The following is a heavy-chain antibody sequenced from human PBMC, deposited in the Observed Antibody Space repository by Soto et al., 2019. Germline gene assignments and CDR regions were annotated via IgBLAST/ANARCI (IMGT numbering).Heavy chain of an antibody. J-gene: IGHJ3*02. V-gene: IGHV3-21*01. CDR2: ISSSSSYI. CDR1: GFTFSSYS. Sequence: PGGSLRLSCAASGFTFSSYSMNWVRQAPGKGLEWVSSISSSSSYIYYADSVKGRFTISRDNAKNSLYLQMNSLRAEDTAVYYCARDSAGYGDYPHAFDIWGQGTMVTVSS. D-gene: IGHD4-17*01. CDR3: ARDSAGYGDYPHAFDI.